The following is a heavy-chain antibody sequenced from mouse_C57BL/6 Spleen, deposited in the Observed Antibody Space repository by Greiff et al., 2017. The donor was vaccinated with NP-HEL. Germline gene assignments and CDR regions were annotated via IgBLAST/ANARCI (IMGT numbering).Heavy chain of an antibody. CDR2: IRLKSDNYAT. CDR3: TVVTTVVADAY. J-gene: IGHJ3*01. CDR1: GFTFSNYW. V-gene: IGHV6-3*01. Sequence: EVQLQESGGGLVQPGGSMKLSCVASGFTFSNYWMNWVRQSPEKGLEWVAQIRLKSDNYATHYAESVKGRFTISRDDSKSSVYLQMNNLRAEDTGIYYCTVVTTVVADAYWGQGTLVTVSA. D-gene: IGHD1-1*01.